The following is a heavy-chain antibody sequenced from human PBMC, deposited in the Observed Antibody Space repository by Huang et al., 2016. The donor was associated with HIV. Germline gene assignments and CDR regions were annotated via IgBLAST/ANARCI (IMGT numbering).Heavy chain of an antibody. CDR1: GFTFSTYG. V-gene: IGHV3-30*18. CDR3: AKVRDDYGDYYFDY. CDR2: ISYDGSNK. D-gene: IGHD4-17*01. J-gene: IGHJ4*02. Sequence: QVQLVESGGGVVQPGRSLRLSCAASGFTFSTYGMHWVRQAPGKGLEWVAVISYDGSNKYYADSVKGRFTISRDNSQNTLFLQMNSLRPEDTAVYYCAKVRDDYGDYYFDYWGQGTLVTVSS.